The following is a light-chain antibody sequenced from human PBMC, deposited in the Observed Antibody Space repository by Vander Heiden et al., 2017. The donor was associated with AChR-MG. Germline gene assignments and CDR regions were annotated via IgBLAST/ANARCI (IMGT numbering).Light chain of an antibody. CDR3: SSYYSSSPDVV. CDR2: DVS. CDR1: SSAIGDYNF. Sequence: SALTQPASVSGSSGLSIALSCSGTSSAIGDYNFVSWYQQHPGKAPKLVIFDVSDRPSGVSKRFSGAKSGDTASLTIAGLQADDEAAYYCSSYYSSSPDVVFGGGTKLTVL. V-gene: IGLV2-14*03. J-gene: IGLJ2*01.